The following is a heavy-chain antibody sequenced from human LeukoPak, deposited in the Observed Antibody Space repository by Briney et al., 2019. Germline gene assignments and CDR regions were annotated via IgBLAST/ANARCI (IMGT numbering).Heavy chain of an antibody. CDR1: GGTLSSYA. J-gene: IGHJ4*02. V-gene: IGHV1-69*13. Sequence: SVKVSCKASGGTLSSYAISWVRQAPGPGLEWMGGIIPIFGTANYAQKFQGRVTINADESTSTAYMELSSLRSEDTAVYYCAGDQRGYSSSVFPLGYWGQGTLVTVSS. CDR2: IIPIFGTA. D-gene: IGHD6-13*01. CDR3: AGDQRGYSSSVFPLGY.